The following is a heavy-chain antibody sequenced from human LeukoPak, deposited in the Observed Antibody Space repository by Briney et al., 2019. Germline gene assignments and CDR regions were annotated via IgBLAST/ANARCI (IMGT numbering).Heavy chain of an antibody. J-gene: IGHJ2*01. Sequence: ASVKISCKVSGYTFTDYFMHWVQQAPGKGLEWMGLVDPEDGETIYAEKFQGRVTITADTSTDTAYMELDSLRSEDTAVYYCARGWGIAAAGTAGRSSWYFDLWGRGTLVTVSS. V-gene: IGHV1-69-2*01. CDR2: VDPEDGET. CDR1: GYTFTDYF. D-gene: IGHD6-13*01. CDR3: ARGWGIAAAGTAGRSSWYFDL.